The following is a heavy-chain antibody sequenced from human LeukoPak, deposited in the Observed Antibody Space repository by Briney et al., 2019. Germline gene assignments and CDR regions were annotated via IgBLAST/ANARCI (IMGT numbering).Heavy chain of an antibody. CDR2: ISWNSGGI. Sequence: GRSLRLSCAASGFTFDDYAMHWVRQAPGKGLEWVSGISWNSGGIGYADSVKGRFTISRDNAKNSLYLQMSSLRAEDTALYYCAASSAVAAHFDYWGQGTLVTVSS. D-gene: IGHD6-19*01. J-gene: IGHJ4*02. V-gene: IGHV3-9*01. CDR1: GFTFDDYA. CDR3: AASSAVAAHFDY.